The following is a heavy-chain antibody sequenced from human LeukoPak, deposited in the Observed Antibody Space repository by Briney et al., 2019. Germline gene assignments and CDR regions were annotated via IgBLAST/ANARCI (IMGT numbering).Heavy chain of an antibody. CDR2: ISGGGSST. Sequence: KPGGSLRLSCAASGFTFGTYAMSWVRQAPGKGLEWVSAISGGGSSTYYADSVKGRFATSRDNSNSMLFLQMNSLRAEDTAVYYCAKQTGIVLMVYSPLSWGQGTLVTVSS. CDR1: GFTFGTYA. J-gene: IGHJ4*02. CDR3: AKQTGIVLMVYSPLS. V-gene: IGHV3-23*01. D-gene: IGHD2-8*01.